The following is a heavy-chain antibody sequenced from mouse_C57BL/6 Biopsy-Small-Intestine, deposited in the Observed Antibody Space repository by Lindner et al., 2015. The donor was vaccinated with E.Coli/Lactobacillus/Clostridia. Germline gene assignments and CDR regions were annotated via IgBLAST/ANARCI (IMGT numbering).Heavy chain of an antibody. D-gene: IGHD5-5*01. CDR2: IDPENGDT. J-gene: IGHJ2*01. V-gene: IGHV14-4*01. CDR3: TTRGLPPDY. Sequence: EVQLQESGAELVRPGASVKLSCTASGFNIKDDYMHWVKQRPEQGLEWIGWIDPENGDTEYASKFQGKATITADTSSNIAYLQLSSLTSEDTAVYYCTTRGLPPDYWGQGTTLTVSS. CDR1: GFNIKDDY.